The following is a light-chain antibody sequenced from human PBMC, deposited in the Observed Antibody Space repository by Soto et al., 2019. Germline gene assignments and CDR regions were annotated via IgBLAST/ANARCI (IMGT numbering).Light chain of an antibody. J-gene: IGKJ5*01. CDR3: QQYHNWPPIT. V-gene: IGKV3-15*01. CDR1: QSIRGN. CDR2: AAS. Sequence: IVMTQSPATLSVSPGERATLSCRASQSIRGNLAWYQQKPGQSPRLLIYAASARATGIPTRFSGSGSGTEFTLTISSLQSEDFAVYYCQQYHNWPPITFGQGTRLEIK.